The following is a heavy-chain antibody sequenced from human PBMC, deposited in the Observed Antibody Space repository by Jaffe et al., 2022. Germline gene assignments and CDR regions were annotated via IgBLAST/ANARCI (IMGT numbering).Heavy chain of an antibody. V-gene: IGHV2-26*01. CDR2: IFSNDEK. CDR1: GFSLSNARMG. D-gene: IGHD6-13*01. CDR3: ARIKGIAAAGTPGPYYYYYMDV. Sequence: QVTLKESGPVLVKPTETLTLTCTVSGFSLSNARMGVSWIRQPPGKALEWLAHIFSNDEKSYSTSLKSRLTISKDTSKSQVVLTMTNMDPVDTATYYCARIKGIAAAGTPGPYYYYYMDVWGKGTTVTVSS. J-gene: IGHJ6*03.